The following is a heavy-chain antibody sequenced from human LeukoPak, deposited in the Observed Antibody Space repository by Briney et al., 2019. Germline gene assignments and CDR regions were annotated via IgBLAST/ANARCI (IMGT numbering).Heavy chain of an antibody. D-gene: IGHD1-26*01. Sequence: ASVKVSCKASGYTFTSYAMHWVRQAPGQRLEWMGWINAGNGNTKYSQKFQGIVTITRDTSASTAYMELSSLRSEDTAVYYCARNREWEPLRNFDIWGQGTMVTVSS. CDR2: INAGNGNT. CDR3: ARNREWEPLRNFDI. J-gene: IGHJ3*02. CDR1: GYTFTSYA. V-gene: IGHV1-3*01.